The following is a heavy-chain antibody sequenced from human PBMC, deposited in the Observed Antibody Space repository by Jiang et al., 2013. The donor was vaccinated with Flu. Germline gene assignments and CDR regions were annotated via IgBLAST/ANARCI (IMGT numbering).Heavy chain of an antibody. D-gene: IGHD5-18*01. J-gene: IGHJ4*02. CDR2: TYYRSKWYN. CDR3: AREGYVDTTLAFDY. V-gene: IGHV6-1*01. CDR1: GDSVSSNSAA. Sequence: GLVKPSQTLSLTCVISGDSVSSNSAAWNWIRQSPSSGLEWLGRTYYRSKWYNEYAVSVRSRITITPDTSKNQFSLQLNSVTPEDTAVYYCAREGYVDTTLAFDYWGQGTLVTVSS.